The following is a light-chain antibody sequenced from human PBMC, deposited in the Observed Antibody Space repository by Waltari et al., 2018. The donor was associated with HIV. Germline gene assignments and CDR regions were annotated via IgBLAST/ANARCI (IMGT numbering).Light chain of an antibody. CDR3: QAWDNSTYV. Sequence: SYELTQPPSVSVSPGQTASITCSGAKLGDKYACWYQKKPGQSPVLVIYQDKKRPSGIPERFSGSNSGNTATLTISGTQAMDEADYYCQAWDNSTYVFGTGTKVAVL. CDR2: QDK. CDR1: KLGDKY. V-gene: IGLV3-1*01. J-gene: IGLJ1*01.